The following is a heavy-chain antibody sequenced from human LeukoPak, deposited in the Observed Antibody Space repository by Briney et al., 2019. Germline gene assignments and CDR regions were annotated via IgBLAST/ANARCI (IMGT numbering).Heavy chain of an antibody. V-gene: IGHV4-59*08. D-gene: IGHD3-3*01. CDR3: ARLYDFWSGYPLWFAWNWFHP. Sequence: TLETLSLTCTVSGGSISNNYWSWIRQPPGERLEWIGYIYYSGTTYYNPSLKSRVTISVDTSKNQFSLKLSSVTAADTAVYYCARLYDFWSGYPLWFAWNWFHPWGQGTLVTVSS. CDR1: GGSISNNY. J-gene: IGHJ5*02. CDR2: IYYSGTT.